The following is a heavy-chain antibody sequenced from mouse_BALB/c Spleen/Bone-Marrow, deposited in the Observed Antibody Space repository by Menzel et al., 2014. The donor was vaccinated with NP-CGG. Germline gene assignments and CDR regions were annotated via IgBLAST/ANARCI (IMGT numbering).Heavy chain of an antibody. Sequence: QVQLKESGPGLVAPSQSLSITCTVSGFSLTSYGVHWVRQPPGKGLEWLGVIWAGGSTNYNSALMSRLSISKDNSKSQVFLKMNSLQTDDTAVYYCARAQLGCFAYWGQGTLVTVSA. V-gene: IGHV2-9*02. CDR2: IWAGGST. J-gene: IGHJ3*01. D-gene: IGHD4-1*02. CDR1: GFSLTSYG. CDR3: ARAQLGCFAY.